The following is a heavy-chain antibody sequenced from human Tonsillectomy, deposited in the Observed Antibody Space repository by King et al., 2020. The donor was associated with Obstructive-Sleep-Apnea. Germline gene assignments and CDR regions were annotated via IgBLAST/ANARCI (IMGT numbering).Heavy chain of an antibody. CDR2: IDWDYDK. CDR1: GFSLSNSGMC. J-gene: IGHJ3*02. CDR3: ARMGFGSGTYGLGAFDI. Sequence: TLKESGPALVKPTQTLALTCSFSGFSLSNSGMCVNWIRQPPGKALEWLARIDWDYDKYYSTSLKTRLTISKDTSKNQVVLTMTNMDPLDTATYYCARMGFGSGTYGLGAFDIWGHGTMVTVSS. D-gene: IGHD3-10*01. V-gene: IGHV2-70*11.